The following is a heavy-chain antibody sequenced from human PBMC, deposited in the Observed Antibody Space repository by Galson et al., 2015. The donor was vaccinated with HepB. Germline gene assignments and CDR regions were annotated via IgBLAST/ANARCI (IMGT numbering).Heavy chain of an antibody. J-gene: IGHJ3*02. V-gene: IGHV4-31*03. CDR1: GDSISSGDYH. CDR3: ARDEEGGAFDI. Sequence: TLSLTCTVSGDSISSGDYHWTWIRQHPGKGLEWIGYISASGSTSYKSSLKSRASISLDPSKNQFSLMLNSVTAADTAVYYCARDEEGGAFDIWGQGTMVTVSS. D-gene: IGHD3-16*01. CDR2: ISASGST.